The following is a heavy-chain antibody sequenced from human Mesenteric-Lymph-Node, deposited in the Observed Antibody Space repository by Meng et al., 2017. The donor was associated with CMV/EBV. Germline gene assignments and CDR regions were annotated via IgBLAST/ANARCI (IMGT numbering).Heavy chain of an antibody. CDR1: GFTVSSNY. CDR2: IKQDGSEK. CDR3: ARADFNPPPPHY. D-gene: IGHD1-14*01. V-gene: IGHV3-7*01. Sequence: GESLKISCAASGFTVSSNYMSWVRQAPGKGLEWVANIKQDGSEKYYVDSVKGRFTISRDNAKNSLYLQRNSLRAEDTAVYYCARADFNPPPPHYWGQGTLVTVSS. J-gene: IGHJ4*02.